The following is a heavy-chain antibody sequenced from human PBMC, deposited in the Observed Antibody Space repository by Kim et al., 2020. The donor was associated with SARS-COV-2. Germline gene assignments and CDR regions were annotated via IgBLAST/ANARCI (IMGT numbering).Heavy chain of an antibody. CDR2: IKSKTDGGTT. J-gene: IGHJ6*02. D-gene: IGHD4-17*01. V-gene: IGHV3-15*01. CDR3: TTDPYGEYVSHYYYTMDV. Sequence: GGSLRLSCAASGFTFTNAWMSWVRQAPGKGLEWVGRIKSKTDGGTTDYAAPVKGRFTISRDDSKNRLYLQMSSLKTEDTAVYYCTTDPYGEYVSHYYYTMDVWGQGTTVTVS. CDR1: GFTFTNAW.